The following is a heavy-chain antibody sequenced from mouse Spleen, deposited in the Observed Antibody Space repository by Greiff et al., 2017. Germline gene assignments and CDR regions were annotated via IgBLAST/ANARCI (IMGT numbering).Heavy chain of an antibody. D-gene: IGHD1-1*01. CDR3: ARGRTAYWYFDV. V-gene: IGHV5-17*01. Sequence: EVMLVESGGGLVKPGGSLKLSCAASGFTFSDYGMHWVRQAPEKGLEWVAYISSGSSTIYYADTVKGRFTISRDNAKNTLFLQMTSLRSEDTAMYYCARGRTAYWYFDVWGTGTTVTVSS. CDR1: GFTFSDYG. CDR2: ISSGSSTI. J-gene: IGHJ1*03.